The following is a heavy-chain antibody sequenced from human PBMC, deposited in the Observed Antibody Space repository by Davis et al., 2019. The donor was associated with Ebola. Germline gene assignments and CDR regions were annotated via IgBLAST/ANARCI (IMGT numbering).Heavy chain of an antibody. CDR1: GGSISRYS. Sequence: MPSETLSLTCIVSGGSISRYSWSWIRQPPGKALEWIGYIYYSGSTNYNPSLKSRVTISVDTSKNQFSLKLSSVTAADTAVYYCASYCSGGSCYSQIGYYYYYGMDVWGQGTTVTVSS. V-gene: IGHV4-59*01. CDR2: IYYSGST. D-gene: IGHD2-15*01. CDR3: ASYCSGGSCYSQIGYYYYYGMDV. J-gene: IGHJ6*02.